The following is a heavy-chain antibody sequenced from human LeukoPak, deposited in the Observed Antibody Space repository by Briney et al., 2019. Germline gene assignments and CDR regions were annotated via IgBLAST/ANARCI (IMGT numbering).Heavy chain of an antibody. V-gene: IGHV3-23*01. CDR2: ISGSGGST. D-gene: IGHD3-3*01. CDR1: GFTFSSYA. J-gene: IGHJ3*02. Sequence: GGSLRLSCAASGFTFSSYAMSWVRQAPGKGLEWVSAISGSGGSTYYADSVKGRFTISRDNSKNTLYLQMNSLRAEDTAVYYCAKDSPYYDFWSGYYTRPSDAFDIWGQGTMVTVSS. CDR3: AKDSPYYDFWSGYYTRPSDAFDI.